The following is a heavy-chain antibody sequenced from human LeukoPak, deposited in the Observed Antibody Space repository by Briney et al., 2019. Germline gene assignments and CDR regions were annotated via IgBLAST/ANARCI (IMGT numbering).Heavy chain of an antibody. CDR3: ATDGAGFDT. CDR1: GFTFNDYY. Sequence: PGGSLRLSCAASGFTFNDYYMSLIRQAPGKGLEWLSYINIGGTNTHYADSVKGRFTISRDNAKKSLYFEMNNLGAEDTAVYYCATDGAGFDTWGQGVLVTVSS. J-gene: IGHJ5*02. CDR2: INIGGTNT. V-gene: IGHV3-11*01.